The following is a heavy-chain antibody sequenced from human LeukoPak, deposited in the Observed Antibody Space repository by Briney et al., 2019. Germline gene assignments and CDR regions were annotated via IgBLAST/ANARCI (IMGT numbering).Heavy chain of an antibody. CDR1: GYTFTSSG. D-gene: IGHD5-12*01. CDR3: ARGTVAWYSGYDRANDY. Sequence: VASVKVSCKASGYTFTSSGISWVRQAPGQGLEWMGWISPYNGNTNYAQKLQGRVTVTTDTSTSTAYVELRSLRSDDTAVYYCARGTVAWYSGYDRANDYWGQGTLVTVSS. J-gene: IGHJ4*02. V-gene: IGHV1-18*01. CDR2: ISPYNGNT.